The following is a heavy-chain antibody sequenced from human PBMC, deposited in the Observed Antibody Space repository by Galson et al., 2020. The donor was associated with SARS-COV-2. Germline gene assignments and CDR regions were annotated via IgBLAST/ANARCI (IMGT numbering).Heavy chain of an antibody. J-gene: IGHJ4*02. V-gene: IGHV3-23*01. Sequence: TGGSLRLSCAASGFTFSSSAMNWVRQAPGKGLEWVSSISGSAVSTYYADSVKGRFTVSRDNSKNTLYLQMNGLRAEDTAVYYCAKDPRDCGGDCYLPYYWGQGALVTVSS. CDR3: AKDPRDCGGDCYLPYY. CDR1: GFTFSSSA. CDR2: ISGSAVST. D-gene: IGHD2-21*02.